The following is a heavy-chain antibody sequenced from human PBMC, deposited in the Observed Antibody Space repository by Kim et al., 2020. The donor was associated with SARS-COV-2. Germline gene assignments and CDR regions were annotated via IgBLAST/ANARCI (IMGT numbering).Heavy chain of an antibody. CDR3: TGWGAANY. CDR2: IKRDGSEI. V-gene: IGHV3-7*01. D-gene: IGHD1-26*01. Sequence: GGSLRLSCSASGFTISTYWMSWVRQAPGKGLEWVANIKRDGSEIYYVDSVRGRFTISRDNAKNSLFLQMNSLRGEDTAVYYCTGWGAANYWGPGTLVIVSS. J-gene: IGHJ4*02. CDR1: GFTISTYW.